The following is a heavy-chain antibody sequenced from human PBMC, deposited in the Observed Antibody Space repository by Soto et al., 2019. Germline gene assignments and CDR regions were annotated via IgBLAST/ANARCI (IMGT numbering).Heavy chain of an antibody. CDR3: ARLGAAAGTYYFDY. Sequence: QVQLVQSGAEVKKPGSSVKVSCKASGGTFSSYTISWVRQAPGQGLEWMGRIIPILGIANYAQKFQGRVTITADKYTSTAYMELSSLRSEDTAGYYCARLGAAAGTYYFDYWGQGTLVTVSS. CDR2: IIPILGIA. V-gene: IGHV1-69*02. D-gene: IGHD6-13*01. J-gene: IGHJ4*02. CDR1: GGTFSSYT.